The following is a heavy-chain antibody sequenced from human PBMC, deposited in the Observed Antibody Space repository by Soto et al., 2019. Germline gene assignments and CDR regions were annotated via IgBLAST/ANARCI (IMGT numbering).Heavy chain of an antibody. Sequence: QLQLQESGSGLVKPSQTLSLTCAVSGGSISSGGYSWSWIRQPPGKGLEWIGYIYHSGSTYYNPSRKSXXPXSXXRSKNQFCRRLSSVTAADTAVYYCARVSRGYYYDYWGQGTLVTVSS. D-gene: IGHD3-22*01. CDR1: GGSISSGGYS. CDR3: ARVSRGYYYDY. J-gene: IGHJ4*02. CDR2: IYHSGST. V-gene: IGHV4-30-2*01.